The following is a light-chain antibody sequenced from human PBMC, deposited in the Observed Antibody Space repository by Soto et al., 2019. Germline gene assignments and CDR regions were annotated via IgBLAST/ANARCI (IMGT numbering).Light chain of an antibody. CDR2: DVS. Sequence: QSVLTQPRSVSESPGQSVSISCTGTSSDVGGYTYVSWYQQHPGKAPKVMIYDVSKRPSGVPDRFSGSKSGNTASLTISGLQSEDEADYYCCSYAGRYTYVFGTGTKVTVL. J-gene: IGLJ1*01. CDR3: CSYAGRYTYV. V-gene: IGLV2-11*01. CDR1: SSDVGGYTY.